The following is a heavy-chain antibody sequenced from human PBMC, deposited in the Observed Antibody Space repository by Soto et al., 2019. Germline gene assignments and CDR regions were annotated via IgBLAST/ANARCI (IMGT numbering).Heavy chain of an antibody. CDR2: VYYSGNT. CDR3: AREYGSGTGYYFDY. CDR1: CGSITSNC. V-gene: IGHV4-59*01. J-gene: IGHJ4*02. D-gene: IGHD3-10*01. Sequence: PSETLSLTCTVSCGSITSNCWSWIRQPPGKGLEYIGHVYYSGNTKYNPSLKSRVTISVDTPKNQFSLKLSSVTAADTAVYYCAREYGSGTGYYFDYWGQGTLVNVSS.